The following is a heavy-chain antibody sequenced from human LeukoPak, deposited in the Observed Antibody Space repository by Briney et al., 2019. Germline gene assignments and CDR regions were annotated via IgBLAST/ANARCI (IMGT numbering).Heavy chain of an antibody. V-gene: IGHV4-34*01. J-gene: IGHJ6*03. Sequence: SETLSLTCAVYGGSFSGYYWSWIRQPPGKGLEWIGEINHSGSTNYNPSLKSRVTISVDTSKNQFSLKLSSVTAADTAVYYCARAGLQRFYYYYMDVWGKGTTVTVSS. CDR1: GGSFSGYY. CDR3: ARAGLQRFYYYYMDV. CDR2: INHSGST. D-gene: IGHD3-16*01.